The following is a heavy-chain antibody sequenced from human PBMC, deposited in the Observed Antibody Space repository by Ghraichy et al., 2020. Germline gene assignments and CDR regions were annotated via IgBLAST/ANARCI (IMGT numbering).Heavy chain of an antibody. CDR2: MSYDGSNT. CDR3: AKGGSGGD. CDR1: GFTFSSYG. D-gene: IGHD6-19*01. J-gene: IGHJ4*02. Sequence: GGSLRLSCAASGFTFSSYGMHWVRQAPGKGLEWVAVMSYDGSNTYYADSVKGRFTISRDNSKNTLYLQMNSLRAEDTAVYDCAKGGSGGDWGQGTLVTVSS. V-gene: IGHV3-30*18.